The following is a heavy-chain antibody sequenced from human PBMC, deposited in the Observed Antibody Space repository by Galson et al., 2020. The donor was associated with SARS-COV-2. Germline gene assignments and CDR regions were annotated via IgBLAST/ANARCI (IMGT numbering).Heavy chain of an antibody. V-gene: IGHV1-24*01. D-gene: IGHD3-22*01. Sequence: ASVKVSCKLSGHTLTELSMHWVRQAPGNGLEWPGSFDPQDGETIYAQKFQGRVTMTEDTSTETAYLELSSLRSDDTAVYYCATWGVVVITYAFDIWGQGTMVTVSS. CDR3: ATWGVVVITYAFDI. CDR2: FDPQDGET. CDR1: GHTLTELS. J-gene: IGHJ3*02.